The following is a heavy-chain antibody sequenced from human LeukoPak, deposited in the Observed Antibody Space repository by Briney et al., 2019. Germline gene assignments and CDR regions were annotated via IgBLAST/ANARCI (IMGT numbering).Heavy chain of an antibody. CDR2: INPNSGGT. CDR1: GYAFTTYA. V-gene: IGHV1-2*02. D-gene: IGHD3-3*01. Sequence: ASVKVSCKASGYAFTTYAMNWVRQAPGQGLEWMGWINPNSGGTNYAQKFQGRVTMTRDTSISTAYMELSRLRSDDTAVYYCARDVRFLEWLLRGAFDIWGQGTMVTVSS. CDR3: ARDVRFLEWLLRGAFDI. J-gene: IGHJ3*02.